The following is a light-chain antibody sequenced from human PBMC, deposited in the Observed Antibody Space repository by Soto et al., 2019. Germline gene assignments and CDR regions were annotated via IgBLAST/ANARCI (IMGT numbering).Light chain of an antibody. CDR1: QTISDS. J-gene: IGKJ1*01. Sequence: DIQMTQSPSALSASVGDRVTITCRASQTISDSLAWYQQKPGKAPDLLISDVSSLERGVASRFSGSGSGKEFTFTISRMQPDDFATYYCQQYHGYSRTFGQGTKVDIK. CDR2: DVS. CDR3: QQYHGYSRT. V-gene: IGKV1-5*01.